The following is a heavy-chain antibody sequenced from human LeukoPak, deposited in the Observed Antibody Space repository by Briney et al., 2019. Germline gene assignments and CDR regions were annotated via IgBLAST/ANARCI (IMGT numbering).Heavy chain of an antibody. CDR2: FDPEDGGT. V-gene: IGHV1-24*01. J-gene: IGHJ5*02. CDR3: ATDYCSSTSCYSNWFDP. CDR1: GYTLTELS. Sequence: GASVKVSCKVSGYTLTELSMHWVRQAPGKGLEWMGGFDPEDGGTIYAQKFQGRVTMTEDTSTDTAYMELSSLRSEDTAVYYCATDYCSSTSCYSNWFDPWGQGTLVTVSA. D-gene: IGHD2-2*01.